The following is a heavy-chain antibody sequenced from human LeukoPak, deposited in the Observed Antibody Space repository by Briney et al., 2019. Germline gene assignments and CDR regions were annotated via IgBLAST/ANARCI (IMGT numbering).Heavy chain of an antibody. Sequence: SETLSLTCTVSGGSITSYYWSWIRQPPGNGLEWIGYIYTSGSTNYNPSLKSRVTISVDTSNNPFSLKLSSVTAADTAVYYCARTPASWYFFDYWGQGTLVTVSS. D-gene: IGHD1-14*01. J-gene: IGHJ4*02. V-gene: IGHV4-4*09. CDR3: ARTPASWYFFDY. CDR2: IYTSGST. CDR1: GGSITSYY.